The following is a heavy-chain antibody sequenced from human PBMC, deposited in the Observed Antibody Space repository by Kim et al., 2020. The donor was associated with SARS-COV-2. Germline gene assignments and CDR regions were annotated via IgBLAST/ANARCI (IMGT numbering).Heavy chain of an antibody. V-gene: IGHV3-43D*03. CDR3: AKPDKTMVRGVIHVAFDI. J-gene: IGHJ3*02. Sequence: KGRFTISRDNSKNSLYLQMNSLRAEDTALYYCAKPDKTMVRGVIHVAFDIWGQGTMVTVSS. D-gene: IGHD3-10*01.